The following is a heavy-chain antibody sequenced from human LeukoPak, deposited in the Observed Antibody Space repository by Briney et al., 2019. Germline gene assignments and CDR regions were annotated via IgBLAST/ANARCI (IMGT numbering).Heavy chain of an antibody. D-gene: IGHD4-11*01. V-gene: IGHV3-23*01. Sequence: GGSLRLSCAASGFTFSSYAMSWVRQAPGKGLEWXXXXXGSGGSTYYADSVKGRFTISRDNSKNTLYLQMNSLRAEDTAVYYCAKDHTGMTTVTLYYFDYWGQGTLVTVSS. CDR3: AKDHTGMTTVTLYYFDY. CDR1: GFTFSSYA. CDR2: XXGSGGST. J-gene: IGHJ4*02.